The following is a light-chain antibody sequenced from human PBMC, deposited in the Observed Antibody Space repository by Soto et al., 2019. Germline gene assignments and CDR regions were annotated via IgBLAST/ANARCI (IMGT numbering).Light chain of an antibody. Sequence: QSALTQPASVSGSPGQSITISCTGTRSDVGGYNFVSWYQQLPGKAPKLMIYEVRNRPSGVSNRFSGSKSGNTASLTISGLQAEDEADYYCSSYTSINTLEVFGTGTKRTVL. V-gene: IGLV2-14*01. CDR1: RSDVGGYNF. CDR3: SSYTSINTLEV. CDR2: EVR. J-gene: IGLJ1*01.